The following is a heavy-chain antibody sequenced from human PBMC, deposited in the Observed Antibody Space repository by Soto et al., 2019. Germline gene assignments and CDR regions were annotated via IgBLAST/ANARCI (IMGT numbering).Heavy chain of an antibody. Sequence: QVQLVESGGGVVQPGRSLRLSCAASGFTFSSYGMHWVRQAPGKGLEWVAAIPYDESSEYYADSVKGRFTISRDNSKNTLYLQMNSLRAEDPVVYYCAKDPGYGLDYWGQGTLVTVSS. J-gene: IGHJ4*02. D-gene: IGHD5-12*01. CDR3: AKDPGYGLDY. CDR1: GFTFSSYG. V-gene: IGHV3-30*18. CDR2: IPYDESSE.